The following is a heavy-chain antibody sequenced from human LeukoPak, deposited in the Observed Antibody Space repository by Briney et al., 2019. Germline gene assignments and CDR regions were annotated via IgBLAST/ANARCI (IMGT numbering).Heavy chain of an antibody. V-gene: IGHV1-69*01. Sequence: SVKVSCKASGGTFSSYAISWVRQAPGQGLEWMGGIIPVFGTPNYARKFQGRVTITADESTSTTYMELSSLRSEDTAVYYCARGIGIPGRHQRFDPWGQGTLVTVSS. CDR2: IIPVFGTP. J-gene: IGHJ5*02. D-gene: IGHD2/OR15-2a*01. CDR1: GGTFSSYA. CDR3: ARGIGIPGRHQRFDP.